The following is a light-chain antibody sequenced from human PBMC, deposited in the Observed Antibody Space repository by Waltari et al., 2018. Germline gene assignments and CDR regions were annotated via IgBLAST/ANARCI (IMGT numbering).Light chain of an antibody. CDR2: GGS. J-gene: IGKJ3*01. CDR1: QSVHGTY. Sequence: EIVLTKSPGTLSLSPGETATLSCRADQSVHGTYVAWYQKKPGQAPRLLIYGGSRRATGIPDRFSVSGSGIDFTLTISRLEPEDFAVYYCQQYGSSPLFAFGPGTKVDI. CDR3: QQYGSSPLFA. V-gene: IGKV3-20*01.